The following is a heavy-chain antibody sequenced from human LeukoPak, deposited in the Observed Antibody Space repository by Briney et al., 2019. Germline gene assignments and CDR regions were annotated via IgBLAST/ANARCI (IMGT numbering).Heavy chain of an antibody. CDR3: ARSYSNHLFGMDV. D-gene: IGHD4-11*01. CDR2: IYSGGST. V-gene: IGHV3-66*01. CDR1: GFIVSSYY. J-gene: IGHJ6*02. Sequence: GGSLRLSCVASGFIVSSYYMTWVRQAPGKGLEWVSVIYSGGSTYYADSVKGRVAISRDNSKNTVFLQMSSVRAEDTAVYYCARSYSNHLFGMDVWGQGTTVTVTS.